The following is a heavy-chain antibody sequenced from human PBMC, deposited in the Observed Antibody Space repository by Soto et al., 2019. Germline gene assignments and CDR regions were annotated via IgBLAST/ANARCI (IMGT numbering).Heavy chain of an antibody. V-gene: IGHV1-46*01. Sequence: SSVKVSCKASAYTFTSMQIHWVRQAPGQGLEWMGIINPAGGRTTYAQKFQGKVTMTRDTSTSTVYMELSSLRSEDTAVYYCARGYCSDGKCYPFDYWGQGTLATVSS. J-gene: IGHJ4*02. D-gene: IGHD2-15*01. CDR2: INPAGGRT. CDR1: AYTFTSMQ. CDR3: ARGYCSDGKCYPFDY.